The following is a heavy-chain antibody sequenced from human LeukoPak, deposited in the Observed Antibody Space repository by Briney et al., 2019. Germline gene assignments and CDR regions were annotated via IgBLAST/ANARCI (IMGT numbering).Heavy chain of an antibody. Sequence: PSETLSLTCTVSGGSVSSGSYYWSWIRQPPGKGLEWIGYIYYSGSTNYNPSLKSRVTISVDTSKNQFSLKLRSVTAADTAVYYCARVTVGASWFDYWGQGTLVTVSS. J-gene: IGHJ4*02. CDR2: IYYSGST. CDR3: ARVTVGASWFDY. V-gene: IGHV4-61*01. CDR1: GGSVSSGSYY. D-gene: IGHD1-26*01.